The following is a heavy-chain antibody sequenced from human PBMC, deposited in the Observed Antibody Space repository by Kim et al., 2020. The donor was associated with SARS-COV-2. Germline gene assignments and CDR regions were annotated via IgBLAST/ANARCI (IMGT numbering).Heavy chain of an antibody. D-gene: IGHD6-6*01. CDR1: KFIFSSYS. V-gene: IGHV3-21*01. CDR3: TRRTYSSSPFDP. Sequence: GGSLRLSCAASKFIFSSYSLNWVRQAPGKGLEWVSSLISSSGHTYYADSVKGRFTISRDTTQNSVYLQMNGLRAEDTAVYYCTRRTYSSSPFDPWGQGT. CDR2: LISSSGHT. J-gene: IGHJ5*02.